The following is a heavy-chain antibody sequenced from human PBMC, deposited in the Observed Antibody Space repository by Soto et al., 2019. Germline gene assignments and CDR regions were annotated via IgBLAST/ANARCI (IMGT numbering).Heavy chain of an antibody. CDR2: IYAGGST. D-gene: IGHD1-7*01. CDR3: VRVRNYEAFDI. J-gene: IGHJ3*02. Sequence: GGSLRLSCAASGFIVSANYMSWVRQSPGKGLEWVSVIYAGGSTYYVESVKGRFIISRDDSDNTVYLQMNSLRGEDTAVYYCVRVRNYEAFDIWGQGTMVTVSS. V-gene: IGHV3-53*01. CDR1: GFIVSANY.